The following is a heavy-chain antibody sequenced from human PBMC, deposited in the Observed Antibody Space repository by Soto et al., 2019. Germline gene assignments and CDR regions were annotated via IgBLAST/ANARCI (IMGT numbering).Heavy chain of an antibody. D-gene: IGHD5-12*01. J-gene: IGHJ4*02. CDR2: ISGSGGST. CDR1: GFTFSSYA. V-gene: IGHV3-23*01. CDR3: AKDAGRDGYNFNYCVY. Sequence: EVQLLESGGGLVQPGGSLRLSCAASGFTFSSYAMSWFRQAPGKGLEWVSAISGSGGSTYYADSVKGRFTISRDNSKNTLYLQMNSLRAEDTAVYYCAKDAGRDGYNFNYCVYWGKGTLVTVSS.